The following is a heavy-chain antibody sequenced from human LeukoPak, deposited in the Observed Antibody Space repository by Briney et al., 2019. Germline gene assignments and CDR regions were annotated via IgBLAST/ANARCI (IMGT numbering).Heavy chain of an antibody. CDR1: GYTLEDYA. D-gene: IGHD6-19*01. V-gene: IGHV3-9*01. CDR3: AKADQQWLVLTPPDY. CDR2: SSWNSGSI. J-gene: IGHJ4*02. Sequence: PVGSLRLSSAAPGYTLEDYAMHSVPPTPGKSLESVSGSSWNSGSIGYADYVKGRLTISRDNANNPLYQQKNSLRAEDAALYYCAKADQQWLVLTPPDYWGQGTLVTVSS.